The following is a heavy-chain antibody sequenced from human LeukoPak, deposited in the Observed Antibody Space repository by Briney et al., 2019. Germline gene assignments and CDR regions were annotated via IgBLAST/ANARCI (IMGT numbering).Heavy chain of an antibody. CDR1: GGSIRSSYYY. D-gene: IGHD1-26*01. Sequence: SETLSLTCTVSGGSIRSSYYYWGWIRQPPGKGLEWIGSIYDSGSTYYNPSLKSRVTMSVDKPENHFSLKLSSVTAADTAVYYCARHRGATMGPSDDWGQGTLVTVSS. CDR2: IYDSGST. CDR3: ARHRGATMGPSDD. J-gene: IGHJ4*02. V-gene: IGHV4-39*07.